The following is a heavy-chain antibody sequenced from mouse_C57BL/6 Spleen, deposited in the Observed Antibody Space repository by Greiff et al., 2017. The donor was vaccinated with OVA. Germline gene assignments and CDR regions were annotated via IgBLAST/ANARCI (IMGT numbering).Heavy chain of an antibody. D-gene: IGHD2-5*01. V-gene: IGHV5-6*01. J-gene: IGHJ3*01. CDR2: ISSGGSYT. CDR1: GFTFSSYG. CDR3: ARHSNLFGY. Sequence: EVKLMESGGDLVKPGGSLKLSCAASGFTFSSYGMSWVRQTPDKRLEWVATISSGGSYTYYQDSVKGRFTISRDNAKNTLYLQMSSLKSEDTAMYYCARHSNLFGYWGKGTLVTVSA.